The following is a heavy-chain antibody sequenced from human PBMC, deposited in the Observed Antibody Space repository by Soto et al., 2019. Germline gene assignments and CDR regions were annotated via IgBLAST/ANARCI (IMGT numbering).Heavy chain of an antibody. V-gene: IGHV3-23*01. Sequence: PGGSLRLSCAAAGLTFSIYAMSWVRQAPGKGLEWVSAISGSGGSTYYADSVKGRFTISRDNSKNTLYLQMNSLRADDTAVYYCAKATRGGAATLIRDEWGQGTLVTVSS. CDR1: GLTFSIYA. D-gene: IGHD6-13*01. CDR2: ISGSGGST. J-gene: IGHJ4*02. CDR3: AKATRGGAATLIRDE.